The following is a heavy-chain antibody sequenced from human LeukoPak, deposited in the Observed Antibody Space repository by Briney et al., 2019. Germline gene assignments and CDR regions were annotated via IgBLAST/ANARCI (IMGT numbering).Heavy chain of an antibody. Sequence: KPGGSLRLSCAASGFTFSSYRMNWVRQAPGKGLEWVSSISSSSSYIYYADSVKGRFLISRDKAKNSLYLQMNSLRAEDTAVYYCARVAGDDYWGQGTLVTVSS. D-gene: IGHD6-19*01. CDR2: ISSSSSYI. CDR3: ARVAGDDY. V-gene: IGHV3-21*01. J-gene: IGHJ4*02. CDR1: GFTFSSYR.